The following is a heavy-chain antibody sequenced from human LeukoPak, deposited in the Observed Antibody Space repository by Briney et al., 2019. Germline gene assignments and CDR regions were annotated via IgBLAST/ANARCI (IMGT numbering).Heavy chain of an antibody. D-gene: IGHD3-10*01. J-gene: IGHJ5*02. V-gene: IGHV3-20*01. CDR2: INWNGGST. CDR1: GFTFSSYA. CDR3: ARDELYGSGSYQSNWFDP. Sequence: PGGSLRLSCAASGFTFSSYAMSWVRQAPGKGLEWVSGINWNGGSTGYADSVKGRFTISRDNAKNSLYLQMNSLRAEDTALYHCARDELYGSGSYQSNWFDPWGQGTLVTVSS.